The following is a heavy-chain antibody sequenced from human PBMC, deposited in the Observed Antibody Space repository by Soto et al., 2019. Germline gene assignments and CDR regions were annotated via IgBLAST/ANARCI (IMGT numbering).Heavy chain of an antibody. CDR3: ARHGGTSGWYPRIHYYGMNV. Sequence: SETLSLTCTVSGDSITSSGSYWGWIRQPPGKGLEWIGSIYYNGSTYYNPSLKSRVTISVDTSKNHLSLKLTSMTAADTAMYYCARHGGTSGWYPRIHYYGMNVWGQGTTVTVSS. D-gene: IGHD6-19*01. J-gene: IGHJ6*02. CDR1: GDSITSSGSY. CDR2: IYYNGST. V-gene: IGHV4-39*01.